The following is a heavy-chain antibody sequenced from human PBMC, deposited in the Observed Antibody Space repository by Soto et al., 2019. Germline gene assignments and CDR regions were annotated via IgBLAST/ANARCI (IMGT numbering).Heavy chain of an antibody. J-gene: IGHJ6*02. CDR2: IIPISGTA. V-gene: IGHV1-69*01. D-gene: IGHD2-2*01. CDR1: GGTFSSYA. CDR3: ARSQGSSTSLELYYYYYYGMDV. Sequence: QVQLVQSGAEVKKPGSSVKVSCKASGGTFSSYAISWVRQAPGQGLEWMGVIIPISGTANYAQKFQCRVTITEYESTSTAYMELSSLRSEDTAVYYCARSQGSSTSLELYYYYYYGMDVWGQGTTVTVSS.